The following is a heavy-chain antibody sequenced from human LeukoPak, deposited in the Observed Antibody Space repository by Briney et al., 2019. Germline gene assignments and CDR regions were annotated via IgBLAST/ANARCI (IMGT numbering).Heavy chain of an antibody. D-gene: IGHD5-12*01. CDR1: GGSISSGGYY. V-gene: IGHV4-31*03. J-gene: IGHJ4*02. Sequence: SETLPLTCTVSGGSISSGGYYWSWIRQHPGKGLEWIGYIYYSGSTYYNPSLKSRVTISVDTSKNQFSLKLSSVTAADTAVYYCAREPLYSGYVHWGQGTLVTVSS. CDR3: AREPLYSGYVH. CDR2: IYYSGST.